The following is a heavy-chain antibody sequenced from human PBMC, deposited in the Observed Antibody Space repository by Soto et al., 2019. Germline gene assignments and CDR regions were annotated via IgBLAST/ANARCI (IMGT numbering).Heavy chain of an antibody. V-gene: IGHV3-7*01. CDR1: GFTFSSFW. CDR2: IKQDGSEK. Sequence: PGGSLRLSCAASGFTFSSFWMTWVRQAPGKGLEWVANIKQDGSEKYYVDSVKGRFTISRDNARKSLFLEMKSLRSEDTAVYSCVRDRSGSYLEGFDYWGQGTLVTVSS. CDR3: VRDRSGSYLEGFDY. D-gene: IGHD1-26*01. J-gene: IGHJ4*02.